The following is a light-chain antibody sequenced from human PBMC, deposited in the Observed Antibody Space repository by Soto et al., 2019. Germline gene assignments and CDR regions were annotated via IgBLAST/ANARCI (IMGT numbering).Light chain of an antibody. CDR1: SGSIASNY. CDR2: EHN. Sequence: NFMLTQPHSVSESPGKTVTISCTRSSGSIASNYVQWYQQRPGSAPTTVIYEHNQRPSGVPDRFSGSTDGSSNSASLTISGLQTEDEADYYCQSYDSHTVVFGGGTKVTVL. J-gene: IGLJ2*01. V-gene: IGLV6-57*04. CDR3: QSYDSHTVV.